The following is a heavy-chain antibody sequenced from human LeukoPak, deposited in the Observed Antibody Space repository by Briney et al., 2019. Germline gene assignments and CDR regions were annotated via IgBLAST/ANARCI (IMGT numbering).Heavy chain of an antibody. CDR1: GFTFSSYA. D-gene: IGHD7-27*01. J-gene: IGHJ6*02. CDR2: ISGSGGST. CDR3: ANTHLVTGGHYYGMDV. V-gene: IGHV3-23*01. Sequence: GGSLRLSCAASGFTFSSYAMSWVRQAPGKGLEWVSAISGSGGSTYYADSLKGRFTISRDNSKNTLNLQMNSLRAEDTAVYYCANTHLVTGGHYYGMDVWGQGTTVTVSS.